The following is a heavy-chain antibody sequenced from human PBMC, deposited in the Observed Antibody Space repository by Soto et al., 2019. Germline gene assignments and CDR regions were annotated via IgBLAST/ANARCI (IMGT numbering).Heavy chain of an antibody. J-gene: IGHJ6*02. V-gene: IGHV3-33*01. CDR3: AREVNWNWNMDV. CDR1: GFTFSSYG. Sequence: PGGSLRLSCAASGFTFSSYGMHWVRQAPGKGLEWVAVIWYDGSNKYYADSVKGRFTISRDNSKNTLYLQMNSLRAEDTAVYYCAREVNWNWNMDVWGQGTTVTVSS. CDR2: IWYDGSNK. D-gene: IGHD1-1*01.